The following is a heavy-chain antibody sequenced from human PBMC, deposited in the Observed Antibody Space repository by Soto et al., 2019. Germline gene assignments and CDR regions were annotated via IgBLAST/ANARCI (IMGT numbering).Heavy chain of an antibody. Sequence: ASVKVSCKASGNSFTTYYMHWVRRAPGQGLEWMGIINPSGGRTTYAQKFQGRVTMTRDTSTSTFHMELSSLTSEDTAVYYCAGLYHHDSSGYYDYWGQGTLVTVSS. CDR2: INPSGGRT. D-gene: IGHD3-22*01. V-gene: IGHV1-46*01. J-gene: IGHJ4*02. CDR1: GNSFTTYY. CDR3: AGLYHHDSSGYYDY.